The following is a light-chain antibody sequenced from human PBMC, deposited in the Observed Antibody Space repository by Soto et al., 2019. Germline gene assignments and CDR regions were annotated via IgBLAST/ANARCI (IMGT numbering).Light chain of an antibody. CDR2: RNN. V-gene: IGLV1-47*01. J-gene: IGLJ2*01. CDR1: SSNIGSNY. Sequence: QSVLTQPPSASGTPGQRVTISCSGTSSNIGSNYLYWYQQLPGTAPKLLIYRNNQRPSGVPDRFSGSKSGTSASLATSGLRSEDEADYYCAAWDDSLSGLVFGGGTKLTVL. CDR3: AAWDDSLSGLV.